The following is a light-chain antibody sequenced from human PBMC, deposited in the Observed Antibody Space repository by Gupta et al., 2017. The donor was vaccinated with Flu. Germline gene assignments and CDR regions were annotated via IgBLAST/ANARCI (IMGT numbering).Light chain of an antibody. CDR3: NSRNGDQWV. CDR1: GLRSND. V-gene: IGLV3-19*01. CDR2: CKG. Sequence: ASGQTVRITCQAEGLRSNDASCSQQKPGQPLILVIYCKGNRPSGRPDRFSCSTSGTTATLTIPATQAEDDAYYSCNSRNGDQWVFGGGTKLTVL. J-gene: IGLJ3*02.